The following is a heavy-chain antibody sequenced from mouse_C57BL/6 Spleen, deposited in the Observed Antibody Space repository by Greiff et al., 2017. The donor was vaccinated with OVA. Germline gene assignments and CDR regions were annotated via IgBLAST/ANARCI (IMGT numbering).Heavy chain of an antibody. CDR3: ARLSYYGYEPSWFAY. V-gene: IGHV1-50*01. J-gene: IGHJ3*01. Sequence: QVQLQQPGAELVKPGASVKLSCKASGYTFTSYWMQWVKQRPGQGLEWIGEIDPSDSYTNYNQKFKGKATLTVDTSSSTAYMQLSSLTSEDSAVYYCARLSYYGYEPSWFAYWGQGTLVTVSA. CDR1: GYTFTSYW. CDR2: IDPSDSYT. D-gene: IGHD2-2*01.